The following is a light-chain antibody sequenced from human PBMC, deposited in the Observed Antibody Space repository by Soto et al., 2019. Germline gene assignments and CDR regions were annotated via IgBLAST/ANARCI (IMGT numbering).Light chain of an antibody. V-gene: IGLV2-14*01. J-gene: IGLJ1*01. CDR3: SSYSTSSTLV. Sequence: QSALTQPASVSGSPGQSVTISCTGASSDVGGYDYVSWYQQHPGKAPKLILYEVNNRPSGVSNHFSGSKSGNTASLIISGLQADDEADYYCSSYSTSSTLVFGPGTKVTV. CDR1: SSDVGGYDY. CDR2: EVN.